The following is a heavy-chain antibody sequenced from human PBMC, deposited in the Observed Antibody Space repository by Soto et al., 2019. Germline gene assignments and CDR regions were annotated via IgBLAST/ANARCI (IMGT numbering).Heavy chain of an antibody. Sequence: ASVKVSCKASGYTFTSYGISWVRQAPGQGLEWMGWISAYNGNTNYAQKLQGRVTITRDTSTGTAYMELSSLRSEDTAMYYCARDDSGYSGSHYIDYFNFWGQGTLVTVSS. CDR2: ISAYNGNT. J-gene: IGHJ4*02. V-gene: IGHV1-18*01. CDR1: GYTFTSYG. CDR3: ARDDSGYSGSHYIDYFNF. D-gene: IGHD1-26*01.